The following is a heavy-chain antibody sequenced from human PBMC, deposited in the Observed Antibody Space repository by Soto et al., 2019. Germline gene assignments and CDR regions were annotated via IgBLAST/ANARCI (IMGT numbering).Heavy chain of an antibody. V-gene: IGHV1-69*12. CDR2: IIPIFGTA. CDR3: ARYIPLGVDIVATIKSYYYYGMDV. D-gene: IGHD5-12*01. J-gene: IGHJ6*02. Sequence: QVQLVQSGAEVKKPGSSVKVSCKASGGTFSSYAISWVRQAPGQGLEWMGGIIPIFGTANYAQKFQGRVTITADESTSTAYMELSSLRSEDTAVYYCARYIPLGVDIVATIKSYYYYGMDVWCQGTTVTVSS. CDR1: GGTFSSYA.